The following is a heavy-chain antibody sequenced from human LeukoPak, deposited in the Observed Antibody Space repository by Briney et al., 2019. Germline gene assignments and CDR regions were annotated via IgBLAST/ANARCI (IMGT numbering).Heavy chain of an antibody. J-gene: IGHJ4*02. CDR2: INHSGST. CDR3: AREGGSYSEYFDY. V-gene: IGHV4-34*01. Sequence: SETLSLACAVYGGSFSGYYWSWIRQPPGKGLEWIGEINHSGSTNYNPSLKSRVAISVDTSKNQFSLKLSSVTAADTAVYYCAREGGSYSEYFDYWGQGTLVTVSS. CDR1: GGSFSGYY. D-gene: IGHD1-26*01.